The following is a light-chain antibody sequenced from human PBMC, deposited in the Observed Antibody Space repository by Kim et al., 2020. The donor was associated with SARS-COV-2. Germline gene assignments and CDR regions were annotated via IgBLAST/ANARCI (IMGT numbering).Light chain of an antibody. CDR3: SSYTSSSTNYV. V-gene: IGLV2-14*04. CDR1: SRGVGGYNY. J-gene: IGLJ1*01. CDR2: DVR. Sequence: QSIPLSCTASSRGVGGYNYVSWYQQHPGKAPKVMIYDVRNRPSGVSDRFSGSKSGNTASLTISGLQAEDEADYYCSSYTSSSTNYVFGTGTKVTVL.